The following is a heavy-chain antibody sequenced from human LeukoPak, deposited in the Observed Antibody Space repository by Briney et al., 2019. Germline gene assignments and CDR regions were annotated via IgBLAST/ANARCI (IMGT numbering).Heavy chain of an antibody. J-gene: IGHJ6*03. CDR3: ARHSSGWYGNYYYYMDV. V-gene: IGHV5-51*01. CDR2: IYPGDSDT. CDR1: GSIFTSYW. D-gene: IGHD6-19*01. Sequence: GASLQISCKGSGSIFTSYWIGWVRQLPGKGLEWMGIIYPGDSDTRYSPSFQGQVTISADKSISTAYLQWSSLKASDTAMYYCARHSSGWYGNYYYYMDVWGKGITVTVS.